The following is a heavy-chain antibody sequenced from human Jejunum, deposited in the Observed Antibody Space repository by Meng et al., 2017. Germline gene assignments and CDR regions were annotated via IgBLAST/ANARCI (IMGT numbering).Heavy chain of an antibody. V-gene: IGHV3-74*01. Sequence: GQLVESGGGLVQPGGSLRLSCVASGFTFSSYWMHWVRQTPGKGLVWVSRISGDGSTTSYADSVKGRFTVSRDNAKNTLYLQMNSQTAEDTAVYYCTRLLCSDGSCFGSFQHWGQGTLVTVSS. CDR2: ISGDGSTT. CDR1: GFTFSSYW. D-gene: IGHD2-15*01. CDR3: TRLLCSDGSCFGSFQH. J-gene: IGHJ1*01.